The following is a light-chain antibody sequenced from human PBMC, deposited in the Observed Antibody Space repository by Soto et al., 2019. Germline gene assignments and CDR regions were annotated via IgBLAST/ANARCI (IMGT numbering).Light chain of an antibody. CDR1: SSDVGGENY. CDR2: EVS. V-gene: IGLV2-14*01. Sequence: QSALTQPASVSGSPGQSIAISCTGTSSDVGGENYVSWYQHHPGKAPKLMIYEVSNRPSGVSNRFSGSKSGNTASLTISGLQPEDEGDYYCSSYTTTTTVLLFGGGTKLTV. CDR3: SSYTTTTTVLL. J-gene: IGLJ2*01.